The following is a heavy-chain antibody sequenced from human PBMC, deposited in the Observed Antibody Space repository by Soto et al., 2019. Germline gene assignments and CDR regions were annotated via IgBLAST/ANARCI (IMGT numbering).Heavy chain of an antibody. CDR2: INHSGST. J-gene: IGHJ4*02. Sequence: SETLSLTCAVSGGSFSRYYWTWIRQPPRTGLEWIGEINHSGSTNYNPSLKSRVTISVDTSKNQFSLKLTSVTAADTAVYYCARDKITGLFDYWGQGTLVTVS. CDR1: GGSFSRYY. V-gene: IGHV4-34*01. CDR3: ARDKITGLFDY. D-gene: IGHD2-8*02.